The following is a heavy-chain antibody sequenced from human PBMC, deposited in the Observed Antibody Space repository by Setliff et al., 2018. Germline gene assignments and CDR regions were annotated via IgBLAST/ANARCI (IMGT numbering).Heavy chain of an antibody. D-gene: IGHD1-26*01. J-gene: IGHJ4*02. CDR3: ARDSGAGGSSN. CDR2: IIPVFGTA. V-gene: IGHV1-69*13. Sequence: SVKVSCKASGGTFRTDGFNWVRQAPGQGLEWMGRIIPVFGTANYAQKFQGRVTITADESTSTAYMELSSLRSEDTAVYYCARDSGAGGSSNWGQGTLVTVSS. CDR1: GGTFRTDG.